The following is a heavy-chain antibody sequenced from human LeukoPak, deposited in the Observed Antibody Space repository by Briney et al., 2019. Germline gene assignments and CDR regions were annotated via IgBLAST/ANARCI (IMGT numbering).Heavy chain of an antibody. CDR1: GDTFTGYY. J-gene: IGHJ4*02. V-gene: IGHV1-2*02. CDR3: AVAMDTAMVADY. CDR2: INPNSGGT. Sequence: GASVKVSCKASGDTFTGYYMHWVRQAPGQGLEWMGWINPNSGGTNYAQKFQGRVTMTRDTSISTAYMELSRLRSDDTAVYYCAVAMDTAMVADYWGQGTLVTVSS. D-gene: IGHD5-18*01.